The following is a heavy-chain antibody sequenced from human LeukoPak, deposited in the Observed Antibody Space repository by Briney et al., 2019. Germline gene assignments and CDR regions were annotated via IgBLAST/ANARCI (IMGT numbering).Heavy chain of an antibody. CDR1: GFTFSSYA. Sequence: GGSLRLSCAASGFTFSSYAMHWVRQAPGKGLEWVAVISYDGSNKYYADSVKGRFTISRDNSKNTLYLQMNSLRAEDTAVYYCAGGPCGGDCYYYYYMDVWGKGTTVTVSS. J-gene: IGHJ6*03. D-gene: IGHD2-21*01. V-gene: IGHV3-30-3*01. CDR2: ISYDGSNK. CDR3: AGGPCGGDCYYYYYMDV.